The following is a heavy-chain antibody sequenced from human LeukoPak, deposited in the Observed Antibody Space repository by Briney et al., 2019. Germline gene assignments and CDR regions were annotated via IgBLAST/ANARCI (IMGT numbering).Heavy chain of an antibody. CDR3: ARGTYDYYDSSGYFLG. D-gene: IGHD3-22*01. CDR1: GGSISSYY. J-gene: IGHJ4*02. CDR2: IYYSGST. Sequence: SETLSLTCTVSGGSISSYYWSWIRQPPGKGLEWIGSIYYSGSTYYNPSLKSRVTISVDTSKNQFSLKLSSVTAADTAVYYCARGTYDYYDSSGYFLGWGQGTLVTVSS. V-gene: IGHV4-59*12.